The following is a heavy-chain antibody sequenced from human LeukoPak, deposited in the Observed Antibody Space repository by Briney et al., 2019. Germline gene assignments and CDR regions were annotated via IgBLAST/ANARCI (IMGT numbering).Heavy chain of an antibody. CDR3: AKARTPYNSGFDY. D-gene: IGHD6-19*01. CDR2: ISASGSTT. V-gene: IGHV3-23*01. CDR1: GFTFTDYA. Sequence: GGSLRLSCAASGFTFTDYAMGWVRQAPGQGLEWASTISASGSTTYYADSVRGRFTISRDNSKNTLSLQMSSLRAEDTAVYYCAKARTPYNSGFDYWGQGTLVAVSS. J-gene: IGHJ4*02.